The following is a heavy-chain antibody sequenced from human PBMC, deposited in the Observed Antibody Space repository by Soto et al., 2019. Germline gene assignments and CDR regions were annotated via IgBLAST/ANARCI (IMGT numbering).Heavy chain of an antibody. V-gene: IGHV4-4*02. Sequence: SGTLSLTCAVSSDSIRSSNWWGWVRQPPGKGLEWIGEIYHSGSTNYNPSLKSRVTISADKSKNQFSLKLSSVTAADTAVYYCSSRLASSYYYMDVWGKGTTVTVSS. J-gene: IGHJ6*03. CDR1: SDSIRSSNW. D-gene: IGHD6-25*01. CDR2: IYHSGST. CDR3: SSRLASSYYYMDV.